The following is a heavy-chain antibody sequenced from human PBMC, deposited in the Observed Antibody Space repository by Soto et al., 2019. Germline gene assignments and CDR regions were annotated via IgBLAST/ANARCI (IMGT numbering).Heavy chain of an antibody. J-gene: IGHJ5*02. CDR3: ARDRGGVAANWFDP. CDR2: IHYSGST. CDR1: GGSISSYY. D-gene: IGHD3-10*01. V-gene: IGHV4-59*01. Sequence: QVQLQESGPGLVKPSEPLSLTCTVSGGSISSYYWSWIRQPPGKGLEWIGYIHYSGSTKYNPSLKSRVTISVDTSKNQFSLKLSSVTAADTAVYYCARDRGGVAANWFDPWGQGTLVTVSS.